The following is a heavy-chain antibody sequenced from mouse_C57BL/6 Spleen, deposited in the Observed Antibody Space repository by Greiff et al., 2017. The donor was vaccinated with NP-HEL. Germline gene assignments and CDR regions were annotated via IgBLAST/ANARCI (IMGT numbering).Heavy chain of an antibody. CDR1: GFTIKNTY. Sequence: EVQLQESVAELVRPGASVKLSCTASGFTIKNTYMHWVKQRPEQGLEWIGRIDPANGNTKYAPKFQGKATITADTSSNTAYLQLSSLTSEDTAIYYCARGNYVGYWGQGTTLTVSS. J-gene: IGHJ2*01. CDR2: IDPANGNT. V-gene: IGHV14-3*01. CDR3: ARGNYVGY.